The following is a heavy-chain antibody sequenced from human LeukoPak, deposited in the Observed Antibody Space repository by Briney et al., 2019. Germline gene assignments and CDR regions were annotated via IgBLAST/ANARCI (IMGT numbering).Heavy chain of an antibody. CDR2: IKQDGSEK. D-gene: IGHD4-11*01. CDR3: ARSYRQDY. CDR1: GFTFGDYA. J-gene: IGHJ4*02. V-gene: IGHV3-7*01. Sequence: PGGSLRLSCTASGFTFGDYAMSWVRQAPGKGLEWVANIKQDGSEKYYVDSVKGRFTISRDNAKNSVYLQMNSLRAEDTAVYYCARSYRQDYWGQGTLVTVSS.